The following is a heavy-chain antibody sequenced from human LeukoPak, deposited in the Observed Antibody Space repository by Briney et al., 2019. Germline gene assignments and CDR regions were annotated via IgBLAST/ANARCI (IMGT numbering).Heavy chain of an antibody. Sequence: GGSLRLSCAASGFTFSSYAMSWVRQAPGEGLEWVSVIYSGGSTYYADSVKGRFTISRDNSKNTLYLQMNSLRAEDTAVYYCARGGSTVIPGYWGQGTLVTVSS. J-gene: IGHJ4*02. CDR3: ARGGSTVIPGY. D-gene: IGHD4-17*01. V-gene: IGHV3-53*01. CDR1: GFTFSSYA. CDR2: IYSGGST.